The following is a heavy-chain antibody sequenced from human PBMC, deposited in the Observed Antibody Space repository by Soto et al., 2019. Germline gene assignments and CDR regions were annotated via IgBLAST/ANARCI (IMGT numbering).Heavy chain of an antibody. CDR1: GFTFSSYA. CDR2: ISGSGGTA. J-gene: IGHJ4*02. CDR3: AKGRGQNWNFAY. V-gene: IGHV3-23*01. Sequence: EVQLLESGGGSVQPGGSLRLSCAASGFTFSSYAMHWVRRPPGKGLEWVSSISGSGGTAYYAGSVKGRFSISIDSLVNTLYLQMTCLSAGYTGVYYCAKGRGQNWNFAYWGQG. D-gene: IGHD1-1*01.